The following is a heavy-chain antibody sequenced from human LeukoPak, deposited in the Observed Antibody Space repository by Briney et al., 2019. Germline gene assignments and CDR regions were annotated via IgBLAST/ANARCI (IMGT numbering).Heavy chain of an antibody. CDR3: ARGDYGDYSGTHYYMDV. CDR2: FYYSGST. Sequence: PSETLSLTCTVSGGSVSSGSYYWSWIRQPPGKGLGGIGYFYYSGSTNYNPSLKSRVTISLDTSKSQFSLKLSSVTAADTAVYYCARGDYGDYSGTHYYMDVWGKGTTVTVSS. J-gene: IGHJ6*03. V-gene: IGHV4-61*01. D-gene: IGHD4-17*01. CDR1: GGSVSSGSYY.